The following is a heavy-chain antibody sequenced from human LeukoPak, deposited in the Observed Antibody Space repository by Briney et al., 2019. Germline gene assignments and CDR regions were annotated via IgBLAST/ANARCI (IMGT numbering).Heavy chain of an antibody. CDR2: ISGSGGST. CDR3: AKALKYGSGSYYSGFDY. V-gene: IGHV3-23*01. D-gene: IGHD3-10*01. J-gene: IGHJ4*02. Sequence: GASVKVSCKATGFTFSSYAMSWVRQAPGKGLEWVSAISGSGGSTYYADSVKGRFTISRDNSKNTLYLQMNSLRAEDTAVYYCAKALKYGSGSYYSGFDYWGQGTLVTVSS. CDR1: GFTFSSYA.